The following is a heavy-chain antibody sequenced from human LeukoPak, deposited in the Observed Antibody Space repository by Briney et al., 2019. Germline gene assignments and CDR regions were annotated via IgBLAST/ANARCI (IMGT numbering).Heavy chain of an antibody. CDR2: ISGSGGST. D-gene: IGHD3-16*01. CDR3: AKGAITFGGGNYIDY. V-gene: IGHV3-23*01. J-gene: IGHJ4*02. CDR1: GFTFSSYA. Sequence: PGGSLRLSCAASGFTFSSYAMSWVRQAPGKGLEWVSSISGSGGSTYYADSAKGRFTISRDNSKNTLYLRMNSLRADDTAVYYCAKGAITFGGGNYIDYWGQGTLVTVSS.